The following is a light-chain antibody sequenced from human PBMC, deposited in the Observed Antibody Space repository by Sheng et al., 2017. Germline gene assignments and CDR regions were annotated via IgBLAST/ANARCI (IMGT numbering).Light chain of an antibody. CDR1: SSDVGGYDY. J-gene: IGLJ2*01. CDR2: EVS. V-gene: IGLV2-8*01. Sequence: QSALTQPPSASGSPGQSVTISCTGTSSDVGGYDYVSWYQQYPGKAPKVMIYEVSKRPSGVPDRFSGSKSGNTASLTVSGLQAEDEADYYCSSYTSSSTRVFGGGTKLTVL. CDR3: SSYTSSSTRV.